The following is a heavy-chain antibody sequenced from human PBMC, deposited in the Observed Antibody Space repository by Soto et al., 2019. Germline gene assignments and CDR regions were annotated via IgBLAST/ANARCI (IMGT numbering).Heavy chain of an antibody. V-gene: IGHV3-74*01. CDR3: TSDTFGLRDT. CDR1: GFTFAFYW. Sequence: GGSLRLSCTASGFTFAFYWMHWVRQTPGKGLVWVSRINPEGTTTNYADSVEGRFTISRDNAKSALYLQMDSLSAEDTAIYYCTSDTFGLRDTWGQGTLVTVSS. CDR2: INPEGTTT. J-gene: IGHJ5*02. D-gene: IGHD3-16*01.